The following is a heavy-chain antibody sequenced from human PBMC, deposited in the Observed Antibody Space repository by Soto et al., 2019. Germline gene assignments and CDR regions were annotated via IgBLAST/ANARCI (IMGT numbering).Heavy chain of an antibody. Sequence: QVQLVQSGAEVKKPGASVKVSCTASGYTFTSYGISWVRQAPGQGLEWMGWISAYNGNTNYAQKLKGRVTMTTDTSASTAYMELRSLRSDDTAVYYCARLMSYYYGSGSPDAFDIWGQGTMVTVSS. J-gene: IGHJ3*02. CDR1: GYTFTSYG. CDR2: ISAYNGNT. D-gene: IGHD3-10*01. V-gene: IGHV1-18*01. CDR3: ARLMSYYYGSGSPDAFDI.